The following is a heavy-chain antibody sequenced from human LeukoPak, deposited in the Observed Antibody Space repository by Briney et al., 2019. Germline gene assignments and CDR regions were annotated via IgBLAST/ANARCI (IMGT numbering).Heavy chain of an antibody. CDR1: GGYISSTSYY. V-gene: IGHV4-39*07. D-gene: IGHD3-22*01. CDR2: IYNRGST. CDR3: ARGPYYDSSEYDY. Sequence: PSETLSLTCTVSGGYISSTSYYWGWIRQPPGKGLEWIGIIYNRGSTDYNPSLKSRVTMSVDTSKNQFSLKLSSVTAADTAVYYCARGPYYDSSEYDYWGQGTLVTVSS. J-gene: IGHJ4*02.